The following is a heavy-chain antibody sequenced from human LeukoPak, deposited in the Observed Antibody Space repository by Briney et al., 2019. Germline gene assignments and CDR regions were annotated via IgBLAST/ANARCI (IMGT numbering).Heavy chain of an antibody. Sequence: GGSLRLSCAPSGFNFSTYWMSWVSHVPGKGLEWVANIKEDGGEIYYVDAVKGRFSISRDNAKTSLYLQMNNLSVADTAVYYCVTDQTGRHPYFFDYWGQGTLVTVSS. CDR1: GFNFSTYW. J-gene: IGHJ4*02. CDR2: IKEDGGEI. CDR3: VTDQTGRHPYFFDY. D-gene: IGHD3-10*01. V-gene: IGHV3-7*01.